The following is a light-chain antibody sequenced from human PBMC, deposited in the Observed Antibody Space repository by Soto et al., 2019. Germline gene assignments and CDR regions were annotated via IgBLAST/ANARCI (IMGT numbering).Light chain of an antibody. CDR1: QSISNW. CDR3: QQYNSYPYT. Sequence: DIQMTQSPSTLSASVGDRVTITCRASQSISNWLAWYQQKPGKAPNRLIYKASSLESGVPSRFSGSGSGTEFTLTISSLQPDDFATYYCQQYNSYPYTFGQGTKLEI. CDR2: KAS. J-gene: IGKJ2*01. V-gene: IGKV1-5*03.